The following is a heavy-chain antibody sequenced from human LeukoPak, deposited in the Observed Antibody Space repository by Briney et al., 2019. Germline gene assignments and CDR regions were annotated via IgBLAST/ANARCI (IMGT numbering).Heavy chain of an antibody. D-gene: IGHD4-17*01. V-gene: IGHV3-48*01. J-gene: IGHJ4*02. CDR2: ISSSSSTI. CDR1: GFTFSSYS. CDR3: ARDYSTVTTFFNY. Sequence: GGSLRLSCAASGFTFSSYSMNWVRQAPGKGLEWVSYISSSSSTIYYADSVKGRFTISRDNAKNSLYLQMNSLRAEDTAVYYCARDYSTVTTFFNYWGQGTLVTVSS.